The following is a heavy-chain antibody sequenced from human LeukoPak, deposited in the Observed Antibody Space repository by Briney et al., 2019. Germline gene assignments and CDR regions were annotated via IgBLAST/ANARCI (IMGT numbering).Heavy chain of an antibody. CDR1: GGSISSYY. CDR2: IYYSGST. J-gene: IGHJ4*02. D-gene: IGHD1-26*01. Sequence: PSETLSLTCTVSGGSISSYYWSWIRQPPGKGLEWIGYIYYSGSTYYNPSLKSRVTISVDTSKNQFSLKLSSVTATDTAVYYCARLGGWELRYYFDYWGQGTLVTVSS. V-gene: IGHV4-59*08. CDR3: ARLGGWELRYYFDY.